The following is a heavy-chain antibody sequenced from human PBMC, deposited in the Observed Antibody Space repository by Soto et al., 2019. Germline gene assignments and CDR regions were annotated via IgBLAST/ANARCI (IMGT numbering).Heavy chain of an antibody. V-gene: IGHV4-39*01. J-gene: IGHJ4*02. CDR3: ARGGDYCSSTSCYGY. CDR2: IYYSGST. D-gene: IGHD2-2*01. CDR1: GGSISSSSYY. Sequence: QLQLHESGPGLWKPSETLSLTCTVSGGSISSSSYYWGWIRQPPGKGLEWIGSIYYSGSTYYNPSLKSRVTISVDTSKNQFSLKLSSVTAADTAVYYCARGGDYCSSTSCYGYWGQGTLVTVSS.